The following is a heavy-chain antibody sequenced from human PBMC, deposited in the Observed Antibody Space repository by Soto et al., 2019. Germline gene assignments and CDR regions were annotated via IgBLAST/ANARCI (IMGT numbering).Heavy chain of an antibody. J-gene: IGHJ3*02. Sequence: SETLSLTCAVSSGSISSSNWWSWVRQPPGKGLEWIGEIYHSGSTNYNPSLKSRVTISVDKSKNQFSLKLSSVTAADTAVYYCAREGLDYDILTGQKAPDRAFDIWGQGTMVTVSS. CDR2: IYHSGST. CDR1: SGSISSSNW. CDR3: AREGLDYDILTGQKAPDRAFDI. D-gene: IGHD3-9*01. V-gene: IGHV4-4*02.